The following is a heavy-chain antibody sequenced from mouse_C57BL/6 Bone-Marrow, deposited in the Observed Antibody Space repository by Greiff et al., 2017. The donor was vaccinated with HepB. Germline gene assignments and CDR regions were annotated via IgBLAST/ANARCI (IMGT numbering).Heavy chain of an antibody. Sequence: QVQLKQSGPGLVKPSQSLFLTCSITGFPITSGYYWIWIRQSPGKPLEWMGYITHSGETFYNPSLQSPISITRETSKNQFFLQLNSVTTEDTAMYYCAGDRYGYSYFDVWGTGTTVTVSS. CDR2: ITHSGET. J-gene: IGHJ1*03. D-gene: IGHD1-1*02. CDR1: GFPITSGYY. V-gene: IGHV12-3*01. CDR3: AGDRYGYSYFDV.